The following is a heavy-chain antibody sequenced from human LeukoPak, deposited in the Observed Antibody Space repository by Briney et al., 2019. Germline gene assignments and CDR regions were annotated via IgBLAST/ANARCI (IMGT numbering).Heavy chain of an antibody. CDR2: IWYDGSNK. D-gene: IGHD3-10*01. V-gene: IGHV3-33*01. CDR1: GFTFSGYG. Sequence: GGSLRLSCAASGFTFSGYGMHWVRQAPGKGLEWVAVIWYDGSNKYYADSVKGRFTIARDNSKNTLYLQMNSLRAEDTAVYYCGRGTDGGEVDYWGQGTLVTVSS. J-gene: IGHJ4*02. CDR3: GRGTDGGEVDY.